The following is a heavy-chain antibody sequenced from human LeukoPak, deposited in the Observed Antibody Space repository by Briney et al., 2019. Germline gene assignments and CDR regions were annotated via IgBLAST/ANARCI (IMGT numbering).Heavy chain of an antibody. D-gene: IGHD7-27*01. J-gene: IGHJ4*02. V-gene: IGHV3-21*06. CDR3: ARDLPGVPIDH. Sequence: GGSLRLSCAASGLTFSTYNMNWIRPAPRKGLEWVSSIPTGSTDIYYADSLKGRFTISRDDAKNSVYLQMNSLRVEDTAAYYCARDLPGVPIDHWGQGILVTVSS. CDR2: IPTGSTDI. CDR1: GLTFSTYN.